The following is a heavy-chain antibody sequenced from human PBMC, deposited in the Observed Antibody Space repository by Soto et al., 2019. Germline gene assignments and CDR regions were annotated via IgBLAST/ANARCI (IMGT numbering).Heavy chain of an antibody. V-gene: IGHV1-69*08. CDR1: GVTFNKYI. D-gene: IGHD1-26*01. CDR2: FIPILNIA. CDR3: ARDIPDWERDYYYHGIDV. J-gene: IGHJ6*02. Sequence: QVQLVQSGAEVKKPGSSVKVSCKASGVTFNKYIISWVRQAPGQGLEWMGSFIPILNIANYEQKFQGRVTITADKPTSTADMEVSSLRSDDTAVSYCARDIPDWERDYYYHGIDVWGQGTTVTVSS.